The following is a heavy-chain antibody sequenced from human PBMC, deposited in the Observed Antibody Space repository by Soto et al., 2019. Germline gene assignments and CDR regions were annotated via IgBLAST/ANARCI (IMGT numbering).Heavy chain of an antibody. CDR3: AGHTDILTGDYPYYYYYYGMDV. D-gene: IGHD3-9*01. J-gene: IGHJ6*02. V-gene: IGHV1-69*13. CDR1: GGTFSSYA. Sequence: SVKVSCKASGGTFSSYAISWVRQAPGQGLEWMGGIIPIFGTANYAQKFQGRVTITADESTSTAYMELSSLRSEDTAVYYCAGHTDILTGDYPYYYYYYGMDVWGQGTTVTVSS. CDR2: IIPIFGTA.